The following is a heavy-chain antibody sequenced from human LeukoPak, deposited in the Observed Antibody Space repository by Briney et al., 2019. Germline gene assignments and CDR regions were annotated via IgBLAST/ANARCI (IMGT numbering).Heavy chain of an antibody. CDR3: ATDGYFEV. CDR2: MSYTGST. Sequence: SETLSLTCTVSGVSINTYSWSWVRQPPGKGLEWIGYMSYTGSTSCNPSLRSRVTISVDKSKNQFSLKLTSVTAADTAVYFCATDGYFEVWGRGTLVTVSS. CDR1: GVSINTYS. J-gene: IGHJ2*01. V-gene: IGHV4-59*01.